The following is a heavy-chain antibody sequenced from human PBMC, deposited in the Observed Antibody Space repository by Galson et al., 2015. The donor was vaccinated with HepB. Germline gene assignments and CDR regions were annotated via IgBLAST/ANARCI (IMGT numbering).Heavy chain of an antibody. CDR2: ISAYNGNT. Sequence: SVKVSCKASGYTFTSYGISWVRQAPGQGLEWMGWISAYNGNTNYAQNLQGRVTMTTDTSTSTAYMELRSLRSDDTAVYYGARDAFAGGSSASYFSGTDVSGHGTTVTVSS. CDR1: GYTFTSYG. V-gene: IGHV1-18*01. D-gene: IGHD2-15*01. CDR3: ARDAFAGGSSASYFSGTDV. J-gene: IGHJ6*02.